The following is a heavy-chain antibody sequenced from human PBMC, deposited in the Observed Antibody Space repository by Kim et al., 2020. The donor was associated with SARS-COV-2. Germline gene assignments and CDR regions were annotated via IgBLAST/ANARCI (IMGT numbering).Heavy chain of an antibody. CDR3: ARDGGMVRGPNSGAYYYYYGMDV. D-gene: IGHD3-10*01. CDR2: ISSSSSTI. Sequence: GGSLRLSCAASGFTFSSYSMNWVRQAPGKGLEWVSYISSSSSTIYYADSVKGRFTISRDNAKNSLYLQMNSLRAEDTAVYYCARDGGMVRGPNSGAYYYYYGMDVWGQGTTVTVSS. CDR1: GFTFSSYS. J-gene: IGHJ6*02. V-gene: IGHV3-48*04.